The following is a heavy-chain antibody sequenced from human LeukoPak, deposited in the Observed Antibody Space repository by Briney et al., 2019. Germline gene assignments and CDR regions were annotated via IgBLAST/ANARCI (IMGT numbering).Heavy chain of an antibody. CDR1: GGTFSSYA. J-gene: IGHJ5*02. Sequence: ASVKVSCKASGGTFSSYAISWVRQAPGQGLEWMGGIIPIFGTANYAQKFQGRVTITADESTSTAYMELSSLRSEDTAVCYCARAPVGAYTPYNWFDPWGQGTLVTVSS. CDR3: ARAPVGAYTPYNWFDP. D-gene: IGHD1-26*01. CDR2: IIPIFGTA. V-gene: IGHV1-69*01.